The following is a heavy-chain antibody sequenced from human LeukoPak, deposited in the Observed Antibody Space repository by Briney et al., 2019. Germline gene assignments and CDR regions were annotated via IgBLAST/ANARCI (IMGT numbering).Heavy chain of an antibody. J-gene: IGHJ4*02. CDR3: ARGGQYYYGSGSYYNRQPFDY. CDR1: GGSISSSSYY. CDR2: IYYSGST. V-gene: IGHV4-39*07. Sequence: PSETLSLTCTVSGGSISSSSYYWGWIRQPPGKGLEWIGSIYYSGSTYYNPSLKSRVTISVDTSKNQFSLKLSSVTAADTAVYYCARGGQYYYGSGSYYNRQPFDYWGQGTLVTVSS. D-gene: IGHD3-10*01.